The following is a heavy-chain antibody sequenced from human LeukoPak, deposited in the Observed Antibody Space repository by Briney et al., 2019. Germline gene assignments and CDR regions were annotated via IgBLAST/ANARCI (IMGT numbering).Heavy chain of an antibody. CDR2: SYYSGST. J-gene: IGHJ5*02. CDR3: ASHILRYFDWSGDWFDP. D-gene: IGHD3-9*01. V-gene: IGHV4-39*01. Sequence: PSETLSLTCTVSGGSISSSSYYWGWIRQPPGKGLEWIGSSYYSGSTYYNPSLKSRVTMSVDTSKNQFSLKLSSVTAADTAVYYCASHILRYFDWSGDWFDPWGQGTLVTVSS. CDR1: GGSISSSSYY.